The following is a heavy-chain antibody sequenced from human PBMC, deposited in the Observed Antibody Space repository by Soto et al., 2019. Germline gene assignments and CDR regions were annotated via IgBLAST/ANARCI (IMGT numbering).Heavy chain of an antibody. CDR2: IYSGGSA. J-gene: IGHJ4*02. V-gene: IGHV3-53*01. D-gene: IGHD3-10*01. CDR1: GFSASATY. CDR3: ARDWGGLGY. Sequence: PGGSLRLSCAASGFSASATYMSWVRQAPGKGLEWVSVIYSGGSASYADSVKGRFTISRDNSKNTVYLQMNNMRADDTGVYYCARDWGGLGYWGQGTLVTVSS.